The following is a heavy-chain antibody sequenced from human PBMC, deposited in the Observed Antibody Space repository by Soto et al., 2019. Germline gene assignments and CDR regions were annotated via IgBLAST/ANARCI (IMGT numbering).Heavy chain of an antibody. Sequence: EVQLVESGGGLVQPGGSLRLSCAASGFAFDSYWMHWVRQVPGEGPVWVSRIDYEGTTTAYADSVKGRFTISRDNGKNTLYLQMNSLRVEDTAVYYCTRVPRPSSAGTGAYWGQGTLVTVSS. V-gene: IGHV3-74*01. CDR3: TRVPRPSSAGTGAY. J-gene: IGHJ4*02. CDR1: GFAFDSYW. CDR2: IDYEGTTT. D-gene: IGHD6-13*01.